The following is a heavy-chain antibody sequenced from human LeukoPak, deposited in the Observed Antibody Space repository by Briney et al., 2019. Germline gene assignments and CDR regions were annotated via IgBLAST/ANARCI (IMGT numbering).Heavy chain of an antibody. J-gene: IGHJ4*02. Sequence: GRSLRLSCAASGSTFNYYVMHWVRQAPGKGLEWVSFISYDGSNRYYADSVKGRFTISRDNSKNTLFLQMNSLRPEDTAVYYCAKDGSIAAAGYFDFWGLGTLVTVSS. D-gene: IGHD6-25*01. V-gene: IGHV3-30*18. CDR1: GSTFNYYV. CDR3: AKDGSIAAAGYFDF. CDR2: ISYDGSNR.